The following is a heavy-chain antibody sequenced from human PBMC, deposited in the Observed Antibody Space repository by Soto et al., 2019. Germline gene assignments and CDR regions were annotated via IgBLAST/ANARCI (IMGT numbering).Heavy chain of an antibody. D-gene: IGHD6-13*01. Sequence: QVQLVQSRAEVKKPGASVKVSCKASGYTFTSHDINWVPQATGQGLEWMGWMNPNSGNTGYAQKFQGRVTMTRNTSICTAYMELRSLRSEDTAVYFCARVDSSNWYHWFDPWGQGTLVTVSS. J-gene: IGHJ5*02. V-gene: IGHV1-8*01. CDR2: MNPNSGNT. CDR3: ARVDSSNWYHWFDP. CDR1: GYTFTSHD.